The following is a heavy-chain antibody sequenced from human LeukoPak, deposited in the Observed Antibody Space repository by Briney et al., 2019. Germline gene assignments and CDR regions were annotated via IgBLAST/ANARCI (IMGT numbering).Heavy chain of an antibody. V-gene: IGHV3-30*18. J-gene: IGHJ4*02. CDR1: GFTFSSYG. CDR3: AKSSYYDSSGYYSFFDY. Sequence: GGSLRLSCAASGFTFSSYGMHWVRQAPGKGLEWVAVISYDGSNKYYADSVKGRFTISRDNSKNTLYLQMNSLRAEDTAVYYCAKSSYYDSSGYYSFFDYWGQETLVTVSS. D-gene: IGHD3-22*01. CDR2: ISYDGSNK.